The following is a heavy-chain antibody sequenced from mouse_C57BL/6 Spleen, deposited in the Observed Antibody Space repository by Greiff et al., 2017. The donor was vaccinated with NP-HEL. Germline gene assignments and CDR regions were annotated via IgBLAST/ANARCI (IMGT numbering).Heavy chain of an antibody. Sequence: QVQLQQPGAELVRPGSSVKLSCKASGYTFTSYWMHWVKQRPIQGLEWIGNIDPSDSDTHYNQKFKDKATLTVDKSSSTAYMQLSSLTSEASAVYYGARECVPYYRNLFAYWGQGTLVTVSA. J-gene: IGHJ3*01. CDR3: ARECVPYYRNLFAY. CDR1: GYTFTSYW. CDR2: IDPSDSDT. V-gene: IGHV1-52*01. D-gene: IGHD2-12*01.